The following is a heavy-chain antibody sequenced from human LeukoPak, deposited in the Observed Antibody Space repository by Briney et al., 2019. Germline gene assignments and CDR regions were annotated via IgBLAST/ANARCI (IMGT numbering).Heavy chain of an antibody. CDR3: ARVQQWLEYYYYGMDV. D-gene: IGHD6-19*01. CDR1: GYTFTSYG. Sequence: ASVKVSCKASGYTFTSYGISWVRQAPGQGLEWMGWISAYNGNTNYAQKLQGRVTMTTDTSTSTAYMELRSLRSDDTAVYHCARVQQWLEYYYYGMDVWGQGTTVTVSS. V-gene: IGHV1-18*01. CDR2: ISAYNGNT. J-gene: IGHJ6*02.